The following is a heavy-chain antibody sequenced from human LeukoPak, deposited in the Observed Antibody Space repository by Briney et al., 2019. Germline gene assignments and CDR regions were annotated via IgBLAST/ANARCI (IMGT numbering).Heavy chain of an antibody. CDR3: TRRAGGNLYDLDN. J-gene: IGHJ4*02. D-gene: IGHD2-8*02. CDR1: GFTLSNYV. CDR2: VSGGGFDT. V-gene: IGHV3-23*01. Sequence: GGSLRLSCVASGFTLSNYVMSWVRQAPGKGLEWVSGVSGGGFDTYYTDSVKGRFTISRDNSKNMVYLQMNSLRAEDTAVCYCTRRAGGNLYDLDNWGQGTLVTVSS.